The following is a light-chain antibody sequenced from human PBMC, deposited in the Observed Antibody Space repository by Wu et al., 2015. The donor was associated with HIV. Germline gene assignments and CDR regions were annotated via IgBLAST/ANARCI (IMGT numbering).Light chain of an antibody. CDR2: DAS. CDR3: QQRSKWPLT. J-gene: IGKJ5*01. Sequence: EVLVTQSPATLYLSVGERAALSCRASQSIGNSLGWYQQRPGQAPRLLIYDASTRPTGIPARFSGSGSETDFTLTISSLEPEGFAIYYCQQRSKWPLTFGQGTRLEIK. CDR1: QSIGNS. V-gene: IGKV3-11*01.